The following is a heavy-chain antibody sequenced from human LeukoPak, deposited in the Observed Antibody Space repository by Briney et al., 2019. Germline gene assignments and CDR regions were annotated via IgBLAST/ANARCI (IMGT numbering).Heavy chain of an antibody. D-gene: IGHD3-22*01. CDR3: ARRCDTSSYYTYYFDY. J-gene: IGHJ4*02. CDR2: XKPXXXXX. CDR1: GYTFTAYY. V-gene: IGHV1-2*02. Sequence: ASXKVSCKASGYTFTAYYIXXVRQAPGXXXXXXXXXKPXXXXXXXAXXXXXXXXXXXDTSISTAYMELSRLRSDDTAVYFCARRCDTSSYYTYYFDYWGQGTLVTVSS.